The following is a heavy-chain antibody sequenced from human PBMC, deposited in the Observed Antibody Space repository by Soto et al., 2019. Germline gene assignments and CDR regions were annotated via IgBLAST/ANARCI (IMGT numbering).Heavy chain of an antibody. CDR1: GGTFSSYA. Sequence: ASVKVSCKASGGTFSSYAISWVRQAPGQGLEWMGGIIPIFGTANYAQKFQGRVTITADESTSTAYMELSSLRSEDTAVYYCLRLGALSDRDRGQGTLVTVSS. V-gene: IGHV1-69*13. D-gene: IGHD3-16*02. CDR3: LRLGALSDRD. CDR2: IIPIFGTA. J-gene: IGHJ1*01.